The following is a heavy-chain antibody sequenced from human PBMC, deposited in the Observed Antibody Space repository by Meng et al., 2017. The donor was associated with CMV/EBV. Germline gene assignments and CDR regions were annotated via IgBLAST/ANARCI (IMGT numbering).Heavy chain of an antibody. CDR3: AHHADIAAAGSYYY. J-gene: IGHJ4*02. V-gene: IGHV2-5*02. Sequence: QLTLKESGPTLVKPTQTLTPTCTFSGFSLSTSGVGVGWIRQPPGKALEWLALIYWDDDKRYSPSLKSRLTITKDTSKNQVVLTMTNMDPVDTATYYCAHHADIAAAGSYYYWGQGTLVTVSS. D-gene: IGHD6-13*01. CDR2: IYWDDDK. CDR1: GFSLSTSGVG.